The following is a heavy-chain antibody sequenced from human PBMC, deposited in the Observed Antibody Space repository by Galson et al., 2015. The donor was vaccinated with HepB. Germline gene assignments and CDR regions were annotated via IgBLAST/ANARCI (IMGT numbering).Heavy chain of an antibody. CDR1: GGSIKSYY. D-gene: IGHD3-10*01. J-gene: IGHJ4*02. Sequence: SETLSLTCSVSGGSIKSYYWSWIRQPPGKGLEWIGYIYYSGSTNYSPSLKSRVTMSVDTSKNQFSLRLSSVTAADTAVYFCARARLFHYFDYWGQGSLVTVSS. CDR2: IYYSGST. V-gene: IGHV4-59*01. CDR3: ARARLFHYFDY.